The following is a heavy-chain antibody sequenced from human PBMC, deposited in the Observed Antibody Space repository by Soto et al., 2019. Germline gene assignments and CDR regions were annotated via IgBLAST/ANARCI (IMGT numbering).Heavy chain of an antibody. J-gene: IGHJ4*02. CDR2: ISYDGSNK. V-gene: IGHV3-30*03. Sequence: VQQVESGGGVVQPGRSLRLSCTVSRFSFHSYGMHWVRQAPGKGLEWVAVISYDGSNKYYADSVKGRFTISRDNSKTTLYLQMDSLRPEDTAVYYCTTVTAVGSRWFGLHPRGPFDYWGQGTLVTVSS. CDR1: RFSFHSYG. D-gene: IGHD3-10*01. CDR3: TTVTAVGSRWFGLHPRGPFDY.